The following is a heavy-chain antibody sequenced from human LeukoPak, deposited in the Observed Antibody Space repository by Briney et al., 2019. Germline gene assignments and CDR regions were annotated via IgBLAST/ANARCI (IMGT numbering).Heavy chain of an antibody. D-gene: IGHD6-19*01. V-gene: IGHV4-39*07. CDR2: INHSGST. CDR3: ARRRGSGWYGMGFGN. J-gene: IGHJ4*02. CDR1: GGSISSSSYY. Sequence: SETLSLTCTVSGGSISSSSYYWGWIRQPPGKGLEWIGEINHSGSTNYNPSLKSRVTISVDTSKNQFSLKLSSVTAADTAVYYCARRRGSGWYGMGFGNWGQGTLVTVSS.